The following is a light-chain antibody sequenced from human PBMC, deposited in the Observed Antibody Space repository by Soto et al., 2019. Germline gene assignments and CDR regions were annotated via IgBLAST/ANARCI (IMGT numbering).Light chain of an antibody. V-gene: IGLV1-40*01. Sequence: QPVLTQPPSVSGAPGQRVTISCTGSSSNIGAGYDVHWYQQLPGTAPKLLIYGNSNRPSEVPDRFSGSKSGTSASLAITGLQAEDEADYYCQSYDSSLGRVFGGGTKLTVL. CDR2: GNS. CDR1: SSNIGAGYD. J-gene: IGLJ3*02. CDR3: QSYDSSLGRV.